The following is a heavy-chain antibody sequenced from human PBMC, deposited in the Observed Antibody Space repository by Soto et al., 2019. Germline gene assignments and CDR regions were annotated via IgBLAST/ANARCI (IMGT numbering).Heavy chain of an antibody. CDR1: GGYLSSRSYY. CDR3: ARRSGVGVWAARRGGAFEI. V-gene: IGHV4-39*01. CDR2: IYYSGST. D-gene: IGHD6-6*01. J-gene: IGHJ3*02. Sequence: SETLSLTCPVSGGYLSSRSYYWGWISQTAGKGLEWIGSIYYSGSTYYNPSLKSRVTISVDTSKNQFSLKLSSVTAADTAVYYCARRSGVGVWAARRGGAFEIGGQGTMGT.